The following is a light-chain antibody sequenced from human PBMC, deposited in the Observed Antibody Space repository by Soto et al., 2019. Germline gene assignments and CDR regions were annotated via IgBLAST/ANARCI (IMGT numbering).Light chain of an antibody. CDR2: DAS. CDR3: QQINSPIT. J-gene: IGKJ5*01. V-gene: IGKV1-5*01. Sequence: DIHITHSPSTLSCCLVDRVTITCPASQTISNWLAWYQQKPGKAPKVLIYDASTLDGGVPSRFSGRRSGTDFTLTISSLQTSDFATYYCQQINSPITFGQGTRLEIK. CDR1: QTISNW.